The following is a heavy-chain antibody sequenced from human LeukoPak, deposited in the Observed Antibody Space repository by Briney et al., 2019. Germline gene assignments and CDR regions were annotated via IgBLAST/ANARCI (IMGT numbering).Heavy chain of an antibody. V-gene: IGHV3-7*01. CDR1: GFTFSNYW. J-gene: IGHJ5*01. CDR3: ARLKDAVTIFDC. Sequence: GGSLRLSCIASGFTFSNYWMSWVRQASGKGLERVASIKEDGSDKYYVDSVKGRFTISRDNTKNSLFVQMSSLRAEDTAVYYCARLKDAVTIFDCWGQGILVTVSS. D-gene: IGHD4-17*01. CDR2: IKEDGSDK.